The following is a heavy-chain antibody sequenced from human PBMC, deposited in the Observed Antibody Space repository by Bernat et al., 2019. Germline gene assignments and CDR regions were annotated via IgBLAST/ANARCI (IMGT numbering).Heavy chain of an antibody. Sequence: VQLVESGGGLVQPGGSLRLSCAASGFTFSSYAMHWVRQAPGKGLEYVSAISSNGGSTYYANSVKGRFTISRDNSKNTLYLQMGSLRAEDMAVYYCARGRGYYDSSGYRPLDYWGQGTLVTVSS. V-gene: IGHV3-64*01. J-gene: IGHJ4*02. CDR1: GFTFSSYA. CDR3: ARGRGYYDSSGYRPLDY. CDR2: ISSNGGST. D-gene: IGHD3-22*01.